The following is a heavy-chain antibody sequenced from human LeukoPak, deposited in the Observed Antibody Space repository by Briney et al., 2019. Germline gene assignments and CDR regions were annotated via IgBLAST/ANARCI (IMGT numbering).Heavy chain of an antibody. J-gene: IGHJ3*02. D-gene: IGHD2-2*02. CDR2: IDPSDSYT. CDR3: ARRVKLGYCSSTSCFTLPDAFDI. Sequence: GESLKISCKGSGYSFTSYWISWVRQMPGKGLECMGRIDPSDSYTNYSPSFQGHVTISADKSISTAYLQWSSLKASDTAMYYCARRVKLGYCSSTSCFTLPDAFDIWGQGTMVTVSS. CDR1: GYSFTSYW. V-gene: IGHV5-10-1*01.